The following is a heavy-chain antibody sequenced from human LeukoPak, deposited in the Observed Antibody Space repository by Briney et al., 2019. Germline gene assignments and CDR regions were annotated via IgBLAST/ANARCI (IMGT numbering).Heavy chain of an antibody. V-gene: IGHV4-39*07. Sequence: SETLSLTCTVSGGSISSSSYYWGWIRQPPGKGLEWIGSIYYSGSTYYNPSLKSRVTISVDTSKNQFSLKLSSVTAADTAVYYCAREVWWELPMDYFDYWGQGTLVTVSS. CDR3: AREVWWELPMDYFDY. CDR2: IYYSGST. J-gene: IGHJ4*02. D-gene: IGHD1-26*01. CDR1: GGSISSSSYY.